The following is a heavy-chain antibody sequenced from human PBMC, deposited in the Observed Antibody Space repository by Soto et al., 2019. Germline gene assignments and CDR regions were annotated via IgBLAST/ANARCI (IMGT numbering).Heavy chain of an antibody. CDR2: ISWDSGSI. Sequence: SLRLSCAASGFSFDDFAMHWVRQAPGKGLEWVSGISWDSGSIGYADSVKGRFIISRDNSKNTLFLQMNSLRVEDTAVYYCAKDLAKTSSWPADWGQGTLVTSPQ. CDR3: AKDLAKTSSWPAD. D-gene: IGHD2-2*01. J-gene: IGHJ4*02. CDR1: GFSFDDFA. V-gene: IGHV3-9*01.